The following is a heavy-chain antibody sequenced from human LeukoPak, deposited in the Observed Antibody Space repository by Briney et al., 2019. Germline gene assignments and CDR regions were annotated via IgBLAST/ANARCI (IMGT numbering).Heavy chain of an antibody. V-gene: IGHV1-2*02. Sequence: GASVKVSCKASGYTFTGYYMHWVRQAPGQGLEWMGWVNPNSGGTNYAQKFQGRVTMTRDTSISTAYMELRSLRSDDTAVYYCARVAGSSSWYRGWFDPWGQGTLVTVSS. D-gene: IGHD6-13*01. CDR2: VNPNSGGT. CDR1: GYTFTGYY. J-gene: IGHJ5*02. CDR3: ARVAGSSSWYRGWFDP.